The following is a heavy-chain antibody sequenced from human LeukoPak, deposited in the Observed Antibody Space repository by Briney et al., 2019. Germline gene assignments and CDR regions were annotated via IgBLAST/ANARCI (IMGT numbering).Heavy chain of an antibody. CDR2: IKQDGSDK. D-gene: IGHD2-2*02. V-gene: IGHV3-7*03. CDR3: ARAGSHKPDIVVVPAAIPEVWFDP. CDR1: GFTFNRHW. Sequence: PGGSLRLSCAASGFTFNRHWMSWVRQAPGKGLEWVASIKQDGSDKYYVDSVKGRFIISRDNAKNPLPLQMNSLRAEDTAVYYCARAGSHKPDIVVVPAAIPEVWFDPWGQGTLVTVSS. J-gene: IGHJ5*02.